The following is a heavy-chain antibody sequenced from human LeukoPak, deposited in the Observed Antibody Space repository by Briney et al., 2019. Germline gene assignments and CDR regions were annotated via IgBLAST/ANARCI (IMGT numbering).Heavy chain of an antibody. CDR1: GYTFTGYY. D-gene: IGHD3-22*01. Sequence: ASVKVSCKASGYTFTGYYMHWVRQAPGQGLEWMGWINPNSGGTNYAQKFQGRVTMTRDTSISTAYMELSRLRSDDTAVYYCARGGRYYDSSGYCSFDYWGREPWSPSPQ. V-gene: IGHV1-2*02. J-gene: IGHJ4*02. CDR3: ARGGRYYDSSGYCSFDY. CDR2: INPNSGGT.